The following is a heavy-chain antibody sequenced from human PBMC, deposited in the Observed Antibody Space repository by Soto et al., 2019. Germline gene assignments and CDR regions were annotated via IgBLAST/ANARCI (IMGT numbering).Heavy chain of an antibody. Sequence: SETLSLTCTVSGGSISSYYWSWIRQPPGKGLEWIGYIYYSGSTNYNPSLKSRVTISVDTSKDQFSLKLSSVTAADTAVYYCARDPWGHRNAFDIWGQGTMVTVSS. CDR3: ARDPWGHRNAFDI. D-gene: IGHD7-27*01. CDR2: IYYSGST. V-gene: IGHV4-59*01. CDR1: GGSISSYY. J-gene: IGHJ3*02.